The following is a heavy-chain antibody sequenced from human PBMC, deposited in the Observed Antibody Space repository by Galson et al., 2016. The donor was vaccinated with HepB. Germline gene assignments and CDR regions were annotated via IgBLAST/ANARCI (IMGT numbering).Heavy chain of an antibody. V-gene: IGHV3-66*01. CDR1: GFNVSSNY. CDR3: ARDPRRQQPRY. Sequence: SLRLSCAASGFNVSSNYISWVRQAPGKGLEWVSVIYSGGSTYYADSVKGRFTISRDTSKNTLYLQMNSLRVEDTAVYYCARDPRRQQPRYWGQGTLVTVSS. CDR2: IYSGGST. D-gene: IGHD6-13*01. J-gene: IGHJ4*02.